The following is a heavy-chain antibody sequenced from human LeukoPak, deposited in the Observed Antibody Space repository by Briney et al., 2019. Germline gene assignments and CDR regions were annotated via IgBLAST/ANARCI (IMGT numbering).Heavy chain of an antibody. V-gene: IGHV3-7*03. CDR3: ARSVPDYTRFDY. CDR1: GFTFNSYW. J-gene: IGHJ4*02. CDR2: IRQDGSET. Sequence: GGSLRLSCTASGFTFNSYWMSWVRQAPGTGLEWVANIRQDGSETYYVDSVKGRFVISRDNAKNSLYLQMNSLRVEDMAIYYCARSVPDYTRFDYWGQGALVTVSS. D-gene: IGHD4-11*01.